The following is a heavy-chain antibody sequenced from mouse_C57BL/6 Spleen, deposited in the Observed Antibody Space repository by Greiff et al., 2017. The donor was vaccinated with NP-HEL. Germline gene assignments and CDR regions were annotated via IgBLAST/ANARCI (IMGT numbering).Heavy chain of an antibody. Sequence: QVQLKQSGPELVKPGASVKISCKASGYTFTDYYINWVKQRPGQGLEWIGWIFPGSGSTYYNEKFKGKATLTVYKSSSTAYMLLSSLTSEDSAVYFCARQYYGSSSFDYWGQGTTLTVSS. V-gene: IGHV1-75*01. CDR2: IFPGSGST. CDR3: ARQYYGSSSFDY. J-gene: IGHJ2*01. D-gene: IGHD1-1*01. CDR1: GYTFTDYY.